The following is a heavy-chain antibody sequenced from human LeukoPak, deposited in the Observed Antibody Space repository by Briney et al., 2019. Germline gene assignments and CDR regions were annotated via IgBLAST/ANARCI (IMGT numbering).Heavy chain of an antibody. CDR1: GGTFTDFY. Sequence: SETLSLTCAVDGGTFTDFYWAWIRHPPGKGLEGIGESNHSGSTNYSPSLKSRVTISLDTSKNQFFLRLTSVTAADTAVYYCAREDWSFDLWGRGTLVTVSS. CDR3: AREDWSFDL. J-gene: IGHJ2*01. CDR2: SNHSGST. V-gene: IGHV4-34*01.